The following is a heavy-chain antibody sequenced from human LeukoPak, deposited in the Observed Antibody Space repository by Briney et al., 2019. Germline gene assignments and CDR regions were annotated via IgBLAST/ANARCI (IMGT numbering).Heavy chain of an antibody. Sequence: PGESLKISCKGSGYRFNDYWVGWVRQTAGKGLEWMGVIYPGDSDTRYSPSSQGLVTIPIDKSISTAYLQWSSLKASDAAVYYCVRRSIGGCYYSPFDLWGQGTRVTVSS. CDR2: IYPGDSDT. J-gene: IGHJ3*01. CDR3: VRRSIGGCYYSPFDL. CDR1: GYRFNDYW. D-gene: IGHD3-22*01. V-gene: IGHV5-51*01.